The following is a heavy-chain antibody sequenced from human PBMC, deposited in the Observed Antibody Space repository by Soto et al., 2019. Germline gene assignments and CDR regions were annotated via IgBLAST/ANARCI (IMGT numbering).Heavy chain of an antibody. Sequence: EVQLVESGGGLIQPGGSLRLSCAASGFTVSSNYMSWVRQAPGKGLEWVSVIYSDGSTYHADSVKGRFTISRDNSKNMLYLQMNSLRAEDTAVYYCARDRSGSSGYYGMDVWGQGTTVTVSS. CDR2: IYSDGST. CDR3: ARDRSGSSGYYGMDV. CDR1: GFTVSSNY. V-gene: IGHV3-53*01. J-gene: IGHJ6*02. D-gene: IGHD3-10*01.